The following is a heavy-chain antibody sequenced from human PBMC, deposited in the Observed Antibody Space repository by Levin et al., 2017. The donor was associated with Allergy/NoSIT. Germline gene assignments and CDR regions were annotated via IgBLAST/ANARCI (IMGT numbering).Heavy chain of an antibody. CDR2: IKSKTDGGTT. D-gene: IGHD3-3*01. V-gene: IGHV3-15*01. CDR3: TTAPLNPITIFGVVIYDYYYDYYMDV. CDR1: GFTFSNAW. Sequence: GGSLRLSCAASGFTFSNAWMSWVRQAPGKGLEWVGRIKSKTDGGTTDYAAPVKGRFTISRDDSKNTLYLQMNSLKTEDTAVYYCTTAPLNPITIFGVVIYDYYYDYYMDVWGKGTTVTVSS. J-gene: IGHJ6*03.